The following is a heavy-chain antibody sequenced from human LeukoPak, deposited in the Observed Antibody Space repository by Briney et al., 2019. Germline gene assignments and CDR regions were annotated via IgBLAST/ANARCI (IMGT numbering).Heavy chain of an antibody. CDR2: IYYGGNT. Sequence: GGSLRLSCAASGFTVSSNHMNWVRQAPGKGLEWVSIIYYGGNTFYADSVKGRFTISRDNSKNTLYLQINSLRTEDTAVYYCAALSGVGVKIGFDHWGQGALVVVSS. D-gene: IGHD1-26*01. CDR1: GFTVSSNH. CDR3: AALSGVGVKIGFDH. J-gene: IGHJ4*02. V-gene: IGHV3-66*01.